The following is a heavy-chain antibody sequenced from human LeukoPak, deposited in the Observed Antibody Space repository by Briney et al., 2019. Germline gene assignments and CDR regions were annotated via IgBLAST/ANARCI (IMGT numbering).Heavy chain of an antibody. CDR1: GFTFSTYS. V-gene: IGHV3-48*04. D-gene: IGHD5-18*01. CDR2: ISSTTGTT. CDR3: AKRIQSAMATGY. J-gene: IGHJ4*02. Sequence: GGSLRLSCAGSGFTFSTYSMNWVRQAPGKGLEWVSYISSTTGTTYYADSVKGRFTISRDNSKNTLYLQMNSPRAEDTAVYYCAKRIQSAMATGYWGQGTLVTVSS.